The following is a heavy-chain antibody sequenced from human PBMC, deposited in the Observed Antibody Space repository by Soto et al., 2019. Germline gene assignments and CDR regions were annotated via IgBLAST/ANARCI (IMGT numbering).Heavy chain of an antibody. CDR1: GGSFSGYY. CDR3: ARGGRFYGSGSYYSYYYGMDV. CDR2: INHSGST. J-gene: IGHJ6*02. Sequence: SETLSLTCAVYGGSFSGYYWRWLRQPPGKGLEWIGEINHSGSTNYNPSLKSRVTISVDTSKNQFSLKLSSVTAADTAVYYCARGGRFYGSGSYYSYYYGMDVWGQGTTVTVS. D-gene: IGHD3-10*01. V-gene: IGHV4-34*01.